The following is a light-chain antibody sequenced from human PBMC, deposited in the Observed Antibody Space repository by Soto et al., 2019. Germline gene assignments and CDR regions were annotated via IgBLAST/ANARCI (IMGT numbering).Light chain of an antibody. V-gene: IGKV3-15*01. CDR3: QQYNNWPSRT. Sequence: MPQSPPSSPASVGDRVTTTCRASQGISSYLAWYQQKPGQAPRLLIYGASTRATGIPARFSGSGSGTEFTLTISSLQSEDFAVYYCQQYNNWPSRTFGQGTKVDIK. CDR1: QGISSY. J-gene: IGKJ1*01. CDR2: GAS.